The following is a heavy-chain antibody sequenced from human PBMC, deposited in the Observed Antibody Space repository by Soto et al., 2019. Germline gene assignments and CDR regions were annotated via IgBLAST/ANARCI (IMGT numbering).Heavy chain of an antibody. J-gene: IGHJ4*02. V-gene: IGHV1-69*13. CDR3: ARDDYGEGRAY. Sequence: GASVKVSCKASGGTFSIYAISWVRKAPGQGLEWMGGIIPIFGTANYAQKFQGRVTITADESTSTAYMELSSLRSEDTAVYYCARDDYGEGRAYWGQGTLVTVSS. CDR1: GGTFSIYA. D-gene: IGHD4-17*01. CDR2: IIPIFGTA.